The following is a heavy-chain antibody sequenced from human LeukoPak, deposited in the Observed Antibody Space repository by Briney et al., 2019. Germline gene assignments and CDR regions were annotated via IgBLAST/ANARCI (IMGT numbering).Heavy chain of an antibody. D-gene: IGHD1-26*01. V-gene: IGHV4-59*01. CDR3: ARGIVGATAIDY. Sequence: SSETLSLTCTVSGGSISSYYWSWIRQPPGKGLEWIGYIYYSGSTNYNPSLMSRVTISVDTSKNQFSLKLSSVTAADTAVYYCARGIVGATAIDYWGQGTLVTVSS. CDR1: GGSISSYY. J-gene: IGHJ4*02. CDR2: IYYSGST.